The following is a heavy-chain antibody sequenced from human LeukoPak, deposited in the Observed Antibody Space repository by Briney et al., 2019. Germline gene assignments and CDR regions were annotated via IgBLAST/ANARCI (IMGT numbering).Heavy chain of an antibody. CDR1: GGSISSGGYY. D-gene: IGHD6-19*01. V-gene: IGHV4-31*03. J-gene: IGHJ4*02. Sequence: PSETLSLTCTVSGGSISSGGYYWSWIRQHPGKGLEWIGYIYYSGSTYYNPSFKSRVTISVDTSKNQFSLKLSSVTAADTAVYYCARTGYSSGWSFYYWGQGTLVTVSS. CDR2: IYYSGST. CDR3: ARTGYSSGWSFYY.